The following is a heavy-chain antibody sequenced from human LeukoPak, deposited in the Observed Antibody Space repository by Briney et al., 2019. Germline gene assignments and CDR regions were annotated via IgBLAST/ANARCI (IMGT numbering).Heavy chain of an antibody. CDR2: ISYSGST. D-gene: IGHD2-2*01. CDR1: GASIRSNGYL. CDR3: AIPIYCSSTSRPWVL. Sequence: SETLSLTCTVSGASIRSNGYLWSWIRQPPGKGLEWIGSISYSGSTYYTPSLRSRVTISVDTSKNQFSLKLSSVTAADTAVYYCAIPIYCSSTSRPWVLWGEGTLVSVSS. J-gene: IGHJ4*02. V-gene: IGHV4-39*01.